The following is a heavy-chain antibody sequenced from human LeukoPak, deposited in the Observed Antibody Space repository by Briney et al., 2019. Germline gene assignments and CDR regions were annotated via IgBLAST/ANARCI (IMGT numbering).Heavy chain of an antibody. V-gene: IGHV4-30-4*01. J-gene: IGHJ1*01. D-gene: IGHD2-8*02. CDR2: IYYSGST. CDR1: GGSISSGDYY. Sequence: SETLSLTCIVSGGSISSGDYYWSWIRQPPGKGLEWIGYIYYSGSTYYNPSLKSRVTISVDTSENQFSLRLSSVTAADTAVYYCARTSRTGEPEYFQHWGQGTLVTVSS. CDR3: ARTSRTGEPEYFQH.